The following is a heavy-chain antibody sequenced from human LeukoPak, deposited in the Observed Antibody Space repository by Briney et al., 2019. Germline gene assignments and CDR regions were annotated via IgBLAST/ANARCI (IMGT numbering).Heavy chain of an antibody. Sequence: WASVKVSCKASGYTFTSYAMHWVRQAPGQRLEWMGWINAGNDNTKYSQKFQGRVTITRDTSASTAYMELSSLISEDTAVYYCARDLGYCTGGTCYPNWFDPWGQGTLVTVSS. CDR2: INAGNDNT. D-gene: IGHD2-15*01. J-gene: IGHJ5*02. CDR3: ARDLGYCTGGTCYPNWFDP. V-gene: IGHV1-3*01. CDR1: GYTFTSYA.